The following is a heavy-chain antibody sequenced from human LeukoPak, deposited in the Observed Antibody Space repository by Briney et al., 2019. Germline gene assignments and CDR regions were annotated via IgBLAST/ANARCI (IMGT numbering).Heavy chain of an antibody. CDR3: AKGYYDYVWGRYYFDY. Sequence: GGSLRLSCAASGFTFSSYAMTWVRQAPGKGLEWVSAISGSGGSTYYADSVKGRVTISRDNSRDTLYLPMNSLRAEDTAVYYCAKGYYDYVWGRYYFDYWVQGTLVTVSS. J-gene: IGHJ4*02. CDR1: GFTFSSYA. CDR2: ISGSGGST. V-gene: IGHV3-23*01. D-gene: IGHD3-16*01.